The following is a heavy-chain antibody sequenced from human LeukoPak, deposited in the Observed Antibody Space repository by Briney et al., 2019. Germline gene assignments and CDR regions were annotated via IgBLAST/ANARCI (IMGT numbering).Heavy chain of an antibody. CDR2: IKSKTDGGTT. CDR1: GSTSVTPG. Sequence: GGSLESPWPPLGSTSVTPGRTGSRQAPGKGLEWVGRIKSKTDGGTTDYAAPVKGRFTISRDDSKNTLYLQMNSLKTGDTAVYYCTTDVYADIELMAPARATDYWGQGTLVTVSS. D-gene: IGHD2-8*01. V-gene: IGHV3-15*01. J-gene: IGHJ4*02. CDR3: TTDVYADIELMAPARATDY.